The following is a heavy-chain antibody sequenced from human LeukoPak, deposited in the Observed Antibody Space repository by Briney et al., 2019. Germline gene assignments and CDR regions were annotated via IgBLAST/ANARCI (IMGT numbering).Heavy chain of an antibody. CDR2: TSDIGTTT. J-gene: IGHJ3*02. D-gene: IGHD2-15*01. V-gene: IGHV3-48*03. Sequence: GGSLRLSCVGSGFSFGGYEINWVRQAPGKGLEWVSYTSDIGTTTHYADSVKGRFTIFRDNAKNSVYLLMDSLMAEDTAIYYCARARSKVAAYDDALGIWGQGTMVTVSS. CDR3: ARARSKVAAYDDALGI. CDR1: GFSFGGYE.